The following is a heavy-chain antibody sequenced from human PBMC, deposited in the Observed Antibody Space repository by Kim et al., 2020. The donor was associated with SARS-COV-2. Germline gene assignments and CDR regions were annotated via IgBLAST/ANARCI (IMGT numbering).Heavy chain of an antibody. Sequence: RKKNNADSGKGRSTISRDNHKNTLYLQRNSRRAEDTAVYYCARDLDGYSYGSVDYWGQGTLVTVSS. CDR3: ARDLDGYSYGSVDY. D-gene: IGHD5-18*01. V-gene: IGHV3-30*01. CDR2: RKK. J-gene: IGHJ4*02.